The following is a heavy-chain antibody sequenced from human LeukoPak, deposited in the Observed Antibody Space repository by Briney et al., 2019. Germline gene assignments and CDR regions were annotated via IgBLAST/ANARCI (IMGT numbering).Heavy chain of an antibody. CDR2: IYSSETT. CDR3: ARRNDFDI. Sequence: SETLSLTCTVSGGSITGYHWSWIRQPPGKGLEWIGYIYSSETTNYKSSLKSRVTISADTSKNQFSLKLTSVTAADTAIYYCARRNDFDIWGQGTMVTVSP. CDR1: GGSITGYH. J-gene: IGHJ3*02. V-gene: IGHV4-4*08.